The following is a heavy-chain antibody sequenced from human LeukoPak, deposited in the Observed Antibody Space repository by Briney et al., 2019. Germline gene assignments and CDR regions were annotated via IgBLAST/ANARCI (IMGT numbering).Heavy chain of an antibody. D-gene: IGHD3-3*01. CDR2: ISSSSSTI. V-gene: IGHV3-48*01. Sequence: GGSLRLSCAASGLTFSSYSMNWVRQAPGKGLEWVSYISSSSSTIYYADSVKGRFTISRDNAKNSLYLQMNSLRAEDTAVYYCARRAKIRSADYWGQGTLVTVSS. J-gene: IGHJ4*02. CDR3: ARRAKIRSADY. CDR1: GLTFSSYS.